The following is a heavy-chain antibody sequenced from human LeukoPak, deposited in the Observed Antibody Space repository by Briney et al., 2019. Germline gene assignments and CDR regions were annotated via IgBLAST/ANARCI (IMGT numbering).Heavy chain of an antibody. CDR1: GYTFTGYY. J-gene: IGHJ3*02. CDR3: ARVGYCGGDCYFWGNAFDI. V-gene: IGHV1-2*02. CDR2: INPNSGGA. Sequence: ASVKVSCKASGYTFTGYYMHWVRQPPGQGLEGMGLINPNSGGANYAQNFQGRVTMTRDTSISTAYMELSSLRSDDTAVYYCARVGYCGGDCYFWGNAFDIWGQGTMVTVSS. D-gene: IGHD2-21*02.